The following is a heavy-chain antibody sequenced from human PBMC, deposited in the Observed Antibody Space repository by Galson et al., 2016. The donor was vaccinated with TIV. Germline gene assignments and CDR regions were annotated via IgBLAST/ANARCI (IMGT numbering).Heavy chain of an antibody. CDR1: GFTFSDYH. CDR3: ARDCSSANCYSDPIYFDF. Sequence: SLRLSCAASGFTFSDYHMSWIRQAPGRGLEWVSYIGASGRAICYADSVRGRFTISRDNAKNSLYLHMNTLRAEDTAVYYCARDCSSANCYSDPIYFDFWGQGTLVAVSS. J-gene: IGHJ4*02. D-gene: IGHD2-2*02. V-gene: IGHV3-11*01. CDR2: IGASGRAI.